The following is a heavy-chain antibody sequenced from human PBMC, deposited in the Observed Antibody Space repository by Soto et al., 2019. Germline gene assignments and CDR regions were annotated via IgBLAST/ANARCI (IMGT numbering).Heavy chain of an antibody. CDR3: ARDRYYDFWSGYYTPQDAYYYYMDV. D-gene: IGHD3-3*01. CDR1: GGSIISYY. J-gene: IGHJ6*03. CDR2: IYYSGST. V-gene: IGHV4-59*01. Sequence: SETLSLTCTVSGGSIISYYWSWIRQPPGKGLEWIGYIYYSGSTNYNPSLKSRVTISVDTSKNQFSLKLSSVTAADTAVYYCARDRYYDFWSGYYTPQDAYYYYMDVWGKGTTVTVSS.